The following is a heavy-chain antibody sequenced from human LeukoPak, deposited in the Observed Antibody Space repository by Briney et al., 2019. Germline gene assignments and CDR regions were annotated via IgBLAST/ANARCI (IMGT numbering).Heavy chain of an antibody. D-gene: IGHD3-10*01. CDR3: ARGGPFGGY. J-gene: IGHJ4*02. CDR1: GFTFSSYG. Sequence: GGSLRLSCAASGFTFSSYGMHWVRQAPGKGLEWVAVISYDGSNKYYADSVKGRFTISRDNAKNSLCLQMNSLRAEDTAVYYCARGGPFGGYWGQGTLVTVSS. CDR2: ISYDGSNK. V-gene: IGHV3-30*03.